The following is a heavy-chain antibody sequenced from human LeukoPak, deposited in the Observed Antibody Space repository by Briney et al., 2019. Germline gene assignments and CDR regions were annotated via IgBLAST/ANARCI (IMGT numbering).Heavy chain of an antibody. CDR2: ISLTDLT. Sequence: SETLSLTCGVSGGSISNTNWWSWVRQPPGQGLVWIGEISLTDLTLYSPALVCRVTVTLDKSKNLLSLNLTAVTAAYTAVYYCSRENGGFSSFDYWGQGTLVTVLS. V-gene: IGHV4-4*02. CDR1: GGSISNTNW. CDR3: SRENGGFSSFDY. J-gene: IGHJ4*02. D-gene: IGHD3-16*01.